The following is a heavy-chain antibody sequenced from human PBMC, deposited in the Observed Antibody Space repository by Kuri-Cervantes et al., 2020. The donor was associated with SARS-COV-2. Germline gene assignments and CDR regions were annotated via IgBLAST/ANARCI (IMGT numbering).Heavy chain of an antibody. D-gene: IGHD6-19*01. CDR3: AKVTVAGTSDWYDP. CDR1: GFTFSSNY. J-gene: IGHJ5*02. Sequence: GGSLRLSCAASGFTFSSNYMSWVRQAPGKGLEWVSSISSSSSYIYYADSVKGRFTISRDNAKNSLYLQMNSLRTDDTAVYYCAKVTVAGTSDWYDPWGQGTLVTVSS. CDR2: ISSSSSYI. V-gene: IGHV3-21*04.